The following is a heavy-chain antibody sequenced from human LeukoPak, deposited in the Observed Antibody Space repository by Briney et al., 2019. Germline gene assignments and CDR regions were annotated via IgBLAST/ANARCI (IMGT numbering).Heavy chain of an antibody. D-gene: IGHD3-3*01. Sequence: ASVKVSCKASGYTFTGYYMHWVRQVPGQGLEWMGRINPNSGGTNYAQKFQGRVTMTRDTSISTAYMELSRLRSDDTAVYYCARVTIFGVVIIDYWGQGTLVTVSS. V-gene: IGHV1-2*06. J-gene: IGHJ4*02. CDR1: GYTFTGYY. CDR3: ARVTIFGVVIIDY. CDR2: INPNSGGT.